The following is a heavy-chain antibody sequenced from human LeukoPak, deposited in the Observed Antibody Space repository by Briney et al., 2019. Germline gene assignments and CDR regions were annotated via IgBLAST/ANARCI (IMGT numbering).Heavy chain of an antibody. D-gene: IGHD2-2*01. Sequence: PSETLSLTCAVSGGSISSSNWWSWVRQPPGKGLEWIGEIYHSGSTNYNPSFKSRVTISVDKSKNQFSLKLSSVTAADTAVYYCARYPVGYCSSTSCKYYWGQGTLVTVSS. V-gene: IGHV4-4*02. CDR3: ARYPVGYCSSTSCKYY. CDR2: IYHSGST. CDR1: GGSISSSNW. J-gene: IGHJ4*02.